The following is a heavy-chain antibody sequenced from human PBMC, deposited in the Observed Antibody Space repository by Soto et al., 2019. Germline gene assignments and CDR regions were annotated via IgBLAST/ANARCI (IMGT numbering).Heavy chain of an antibody. D-gene: IGHD2-15*01. CDR3: ARDCSGGGCISDHHFYYGMDV. V-gene: IGHV1-69*12. CDR1: GGTFSKYK. CDR2: IIPVFGTA. Sequence: QVQLVQSGAEVKKPGSSVRVSCKASGGTFSKYKITWVRQAPGQGLEWMGGIIPVFGTANYAQKFQGRVTITADESTSTAYREVSSLRSDDTAVYYCARDCSGGGCISDHHFYYGMDVWGQGPTVTVSS. J-gene: IGHJ6*02.